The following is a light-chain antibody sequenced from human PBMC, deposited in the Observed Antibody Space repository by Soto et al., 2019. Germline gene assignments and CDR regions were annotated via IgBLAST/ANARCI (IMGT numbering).Light chain of an antibody. CDR3: QHYGSLTIT. CDR1: QSVSSTH. CDR2: GAS. J-gene: IGKJ5*01. V-gene: IGKV3-20*01. Sequence: EIVLTQSPGTLSFSPGERANLSCRASQSVSSTHLAWYQQKPAQAPRLLIYGASSRATGIPDRFSGTGSGTDFTLTISRLEPEDFAVYYCQHYGSLTITFGQGTRLEIK.